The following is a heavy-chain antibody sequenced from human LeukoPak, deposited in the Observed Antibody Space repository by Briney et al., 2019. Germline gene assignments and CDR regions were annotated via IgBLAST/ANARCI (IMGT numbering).Heavy chain of an antibody. J-gene: IGHJ4*02. V-gene: IGHV3-21*01. CDR2: ITSSSTSI. CDR3: ARDGLPGTTEREGY. CDR1: GFTFSSYS. D-gene: IGHD1-7*01. Sequence: GGSLRLSCAASGFTFSSYSMNWVRQAPGKGLEWVSSITSSSTSIYYADSVKGRFTISRDNAKNSLYLQMNSLRAEDTAVYYRARDGLPGTTEREGYWGQGTLVTVSS.